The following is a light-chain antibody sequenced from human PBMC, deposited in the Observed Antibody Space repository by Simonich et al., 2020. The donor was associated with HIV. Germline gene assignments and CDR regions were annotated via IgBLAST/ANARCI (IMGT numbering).Light chain of an antibody. CDR3: QQYNNYWT. CDR1: QSISTY. Sequence: DIQMTQSPSSLSASVGDRVTITCRASQSISTYLPWYQLKPGKAPKLLIYAASSLQSEVPSRFSGNGSGTEFTLTISSLQPDDFATYFCQQYNNYWTFGQGTKVEI. V-gene: IGKV1-16*01. J-gene: IGKJ1*01. CDR2: AAS.